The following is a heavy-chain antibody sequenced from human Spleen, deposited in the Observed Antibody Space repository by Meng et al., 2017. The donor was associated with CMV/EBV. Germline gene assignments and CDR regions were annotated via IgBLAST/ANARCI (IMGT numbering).Heavy chain of an antibody. CDR3: ARWEPLDY. CDR1: GFTFSSYG. CDR2: IRYDGSNK. J-gene: IGHJ4*02. D-gene: IGHD1-26*01. Sequence: GGSLRLSCAASGFTFSSYGMHWVRQAPGKGLEWVAFIRYDGSNKYYADSVKGRFTISRDNAKNSLYLQMNSLRAEDTAVYYCARWEPLDYWGQGTLVTVSS. V-gene: IGHV3-30*02.